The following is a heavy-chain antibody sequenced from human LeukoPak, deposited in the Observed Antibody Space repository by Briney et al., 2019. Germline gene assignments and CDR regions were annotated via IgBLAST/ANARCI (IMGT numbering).Heavy chain of an antibody. CDR1: GGSISSYY. CDR3: ARVKFLSYFDY. V-gene: IGHV4-59*01. CDR2: IYYSGST. D-gene: IGHD3-3*01. Sequence: ASETLSLTCTVSGGSISSYYWSWIRQPPGKGLEWIGYIYYSGSTNYNPSLKSRVTISVDTSKNQFSLKLSSVTAADTAVYYCARVKFLSYFDYWGQGTLVTVSS. J-gene: IGHJ4*02.